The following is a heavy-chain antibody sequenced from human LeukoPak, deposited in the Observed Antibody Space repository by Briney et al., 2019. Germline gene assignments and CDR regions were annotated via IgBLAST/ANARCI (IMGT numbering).Heavy chain of an antibody. CDR2: INHSGST. J-gene: IGHJ4*02. Sequence: SETLSLTCTVSNGSIGDYYWSWIRQPPGKGLEWIGEINHSGSTNYNPSLKSRVTISVDTSKNQFSLKLSSVTAADTAVYYCARQRTPGDYDYWGQGTLVTVSS. CDR3: ARQRTPGDYDY. V-gene: IGHV4-34*01. CDR1: NGSIGDYY. D-gene: IGHD4-17*01.